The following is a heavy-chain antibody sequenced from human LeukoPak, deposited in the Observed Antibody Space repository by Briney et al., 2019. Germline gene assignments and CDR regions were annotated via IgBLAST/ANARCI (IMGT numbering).Heavy chain of an antibody. D-gene: IGHD7-27*01. CDR2: ISGSGGST. V-gene: IGHV3-23*01. J-gene: IGHJ4*02. CDR1: GFTVSSNY. CDR3: ANEQLGIGY. Sequence: GGSLRLSCAASGFTVSSNYMSWVRQAPGKGLEWVSAISGSGGSTYYADSVKGRFTISRDNSKNTLYLQMNSLRAEDTAVYYCANEQLGIGYWGQGTLVTVSS.